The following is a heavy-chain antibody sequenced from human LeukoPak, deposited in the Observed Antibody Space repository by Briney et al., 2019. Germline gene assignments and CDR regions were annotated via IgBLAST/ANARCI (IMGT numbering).Heavy chain of an antibody. J-gene: IGHJ4*02. CDR2: IIPILGIA. D-gene: IGHD3-3*01. Sequence: SVKVSCKASGGTFSSYAISWVRQAPGQGLEWMGRIIPILGIANYAQKFQGRVTITADKSTSTAYMELSSLRSEYTAVYYCARYLTDFSNYFDYWGQGTLVTVSS. V-gene: IGHV1-69*04. CDR3: ARYLTDFSNYFDY. CDR1: GGTFSSYA.